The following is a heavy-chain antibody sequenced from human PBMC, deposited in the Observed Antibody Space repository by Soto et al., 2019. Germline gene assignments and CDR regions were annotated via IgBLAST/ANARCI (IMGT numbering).Heavy chain of an antibody. Sequence: QMQLVQSGPEVKKPGTSVKVSCKASGFTFTSSAVQWVRQARGQRLEWIGWIVVGSGNTNYAQKFQERVTITRDMSTSTAYMELSSLRSEDTAVYYCAARGSSSWYYYYYGMDVWGQGTTVTVSS. CDR3: AARGSSSWYYYYYGMDV. CDR1: GFTFTSSA. CDR2: IVVGSGNT. J-gene: IGHJ6*02. V-gene: IGHV1-58*01. D-gene: IGHD6-13*01.